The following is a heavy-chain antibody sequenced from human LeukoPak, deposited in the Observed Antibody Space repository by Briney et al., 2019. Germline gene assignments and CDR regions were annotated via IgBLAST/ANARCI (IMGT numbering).Heavy chain of an antibody. Sequence: PSETLSLTCAVYGGSFSGYYWSWIRQPPGKGLEWIGEINHSGSTNYNPSLKSRVTISVDTSKNQFSLKLSSVTAADTAVYYCARWKDYDILTGFPNWFDPWGQGTLVTVSS. CDR2: INHSGST. V-gene: IGHV4-34*01. D-gene: IGHD3-9*01. CDR3: ARWKDYDILTGFPNWFDP. CDR1: GGSFSGYY. J-gene: IGHJ5*02.